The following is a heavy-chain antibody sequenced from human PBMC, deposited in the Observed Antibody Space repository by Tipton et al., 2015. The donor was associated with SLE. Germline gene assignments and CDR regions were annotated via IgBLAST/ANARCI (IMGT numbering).Heavy chain of an antibody. CDR3: ARHSHVSYADGFDI. V-gene: IGHV5-51*01. J-gene: IGHJ3*02. D-gene: IGHD1-26*01. Sequence: QLVQSGAEVKKPGESLKISCKGSGYSFSSYSIGWVRQMPGKGLEWMAAHSPADSDTKCRPAYQGLVTISADESLNTSYLQWSSLKASDTAMYYCARHSHVSYADGFDIWGQGTMVTVSS. CDR2: HSPADSDT. CDR1: GYSFSSYS.